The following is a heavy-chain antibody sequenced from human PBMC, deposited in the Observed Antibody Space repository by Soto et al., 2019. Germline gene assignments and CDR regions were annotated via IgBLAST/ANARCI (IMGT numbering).Heavy chain of an antibody. Sequence: EVQVLESGGGLVQPGGSLRLSCAASGFTFSNYAMSWVRQPPGKGLEWFSTIHGGFDYTHYTDSVKGRFTMSRDTSRNTLFLQMNRLRAEDTAVYYWAKKRGSGSYTNWTFDVWGRGTLVTVSS. CDR2: IHGGFDYT. V-gene: IGHV3-23*01. CDR3: AKKRGSGSYTNWTFDV. CDR1: GFTFSNYA. J-gene: IGHJ2*01. D-gene: IGHD1-26*01.